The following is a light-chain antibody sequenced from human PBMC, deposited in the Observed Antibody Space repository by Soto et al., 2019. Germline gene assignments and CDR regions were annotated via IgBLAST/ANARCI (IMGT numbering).Light chain of an antibody. V-gene: IGKV3-15*01. J-gene: IGKJ3*01. CDR1: QSIGGN. CDR2: GAS. CDR3: QQYYTWPT. Sequence: EVVMTQSPATLSASPGEGVTRSCRASQSIGGNVAWYQQKPGQAPRLLMHGASTRATDFPARFSGSGSGTEFTLTSSSLQSEDFAIYYCQQYYTWPTFGPGTKVEIK.